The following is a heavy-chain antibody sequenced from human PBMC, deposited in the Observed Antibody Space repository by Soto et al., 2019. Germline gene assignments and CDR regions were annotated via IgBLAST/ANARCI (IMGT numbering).Heavy chain of an antibody. J-gene: IGHJ5*02. CDR2: IYYSGST. CDR1: GGSISSYY. Sequence: SETLSLTCTVSGGSISSYYWSWIRQPPGKGLEWIGYIYYSGSTNYNPSLKSRVTISVDTSKNQFSLKLSSVTAADTAVYYCARENSSGYYNGFAPWGQGTLVTVSS. CDR3: ARENSSGYYNGFAP. D-gene: IGHD3-22*01. V-gene: IGHV4-59*01.